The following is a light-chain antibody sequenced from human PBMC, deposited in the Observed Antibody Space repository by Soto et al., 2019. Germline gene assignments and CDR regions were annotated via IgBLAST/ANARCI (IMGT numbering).Light chain of an antibody. CDR1: QSVSSSY. CDR3: QHYSSSPPEFT. Sequence: EIVLTQSPGSLSLSPGERATLSCRASQSVSSSYLAWYQQRPGQAPRLLIFGASYMATGIPDRFSGSGSGTDFTLTISRREPEDFAVYYCQHYSSSPPEFTFGPGTKVDSK. CDR2: GAS. V-gene: IGKV3-20*01. J-gene: IGKJ3*01.